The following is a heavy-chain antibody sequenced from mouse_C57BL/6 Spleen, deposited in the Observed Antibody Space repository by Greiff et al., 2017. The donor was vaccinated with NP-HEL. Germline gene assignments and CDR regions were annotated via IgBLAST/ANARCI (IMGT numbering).Heavy chain of an antibody. CDR2: INPSSGYT. CDR1: GYTFTSYT. Sequence: VQLQQSGAELARPGASVKMSCKASGYTFTSYTMHWVKQRPGQGLEWIGYINPSSGYTKYNQKFKDKATLTADKSSSTAYMQLSSLTSEDSAVYYCARLRNYDGYYPPMDYWGQGTSVTVSS. CDR3: ARLRNYDGYYPPMDY. D-gene: IGHD2-3*01. J-gene: IGHJ4*01. V-gene: IGHV1-4*01.